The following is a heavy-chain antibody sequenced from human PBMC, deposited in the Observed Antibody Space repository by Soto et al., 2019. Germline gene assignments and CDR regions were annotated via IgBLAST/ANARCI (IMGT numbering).Heavy chain of an antibody. D-gene: IGHD5-12*01. CDR2: ISYDGSNK. V-gene: IGHV3-30-3*01. CDR3: AKDLGYSGYDYYFDY. Sequence: PGGSLRLSCAASGFTFSSYAMHWVRRAPGKGLEWVAVISYDGSNKYYADSVKGRFTISRDNSKNTLYLQMNSLRAEDTAVYYCAKDLGYSGYDYYFDYWGQGTLVTVSS. CDR1: GFTFSSYA. J-gene: IGHJ4*02.